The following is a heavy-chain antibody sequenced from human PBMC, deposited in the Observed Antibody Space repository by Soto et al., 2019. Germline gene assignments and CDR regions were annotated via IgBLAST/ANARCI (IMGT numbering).Heavy chain of an antibody. D-gene: IGHD6-19*01. V-gene: IGHV3-7*03. Sequence: GESLKISCVASGFTFISSFMSWIRQAPGKGLEWVANINQDGGVTYYVDSVEGRFTISRDNTKDSLYLQMNSLRGEDTAIYYCARYYRGSGRYFFDYWGQGTPVTVSS. CDR2: INQDGGVT. CDR1: GFTFISSF. CDR3: ARYYRGSGRYFFDY. J-gene: IGHJ4*02.